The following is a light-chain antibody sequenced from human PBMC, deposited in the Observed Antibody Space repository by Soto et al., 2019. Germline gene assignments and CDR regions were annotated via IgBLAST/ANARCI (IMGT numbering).Light chain of an antibody. Sequence: EIVMTKFLAPMAVSPWERAPLSCRASQSVSSNLAWYQQKPGQAPRLLIYGASTRATGIPARFSGSGSGTEFTCTISSLQSEDFAVYDCQKYRTFGQGTKV. CDR1: QSVSSN. J-gene: IGKJ1*01. CDR3: QKYRT. V-gene: IGKV3-15*01. CDR2: GAS.